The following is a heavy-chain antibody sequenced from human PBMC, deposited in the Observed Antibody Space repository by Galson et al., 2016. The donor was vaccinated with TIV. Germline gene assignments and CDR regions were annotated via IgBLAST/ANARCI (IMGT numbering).Heavy chain of an antibody. D-gene: IGHD4-17*01. J-gene: IGHJ4*02. V-gene: IGHV1-2*02. CDR1: GDTFTGYY. Sequence: SVKVSCKASGDTFTGYYVHWVRQAPGQGLEWMGWIDPRSVATNYAQKFQGRVTMTRDTSISTAHMELTRLTPDDTAVYYCARARYGDYFDDWGQGTLVTVSS. CDR3: ARARYGDYFDD. CDR2: IDPRSVAT.